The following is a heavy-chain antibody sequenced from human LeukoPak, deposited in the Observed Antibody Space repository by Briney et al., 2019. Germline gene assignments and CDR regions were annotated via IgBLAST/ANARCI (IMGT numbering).Heavy chain of an antibody. Sequence: PGGSLRLSCEASGFIFSNYGMHWVRQAPGKGLEWLALIWYDGQTKFYADSVKGRFTISRDSSGNTLFLHLTSLRVEDTAVYYCAREWGRIAVAGGPGYWGQGALVTVSS. J-gene: IGHJ4*02. D-gene: IGHD6-19*01. CDR3: AREWGRIAVAGGPGY. V-gene: IGHV3-33*01. CDR1: GFIFSNYG. CDR2: IWYDGQTK.